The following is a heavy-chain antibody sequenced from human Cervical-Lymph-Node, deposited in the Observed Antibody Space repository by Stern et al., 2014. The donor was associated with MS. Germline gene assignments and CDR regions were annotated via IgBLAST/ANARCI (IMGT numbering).Heavy chain of an antibody. J-gene: IGHJ3*01. CDR1: GGTFTSFS. Sequence: VQLVQSGAEVKKPGSSVKVSCTASGGTFTSFSINWVRQVPGQSLEWMGGIIPIFDTPNLAQKFQGRVTITADSSTSTVYMALNSLRSDDTAVYYCVLPSTVTTAAFDVWGRGTMVTVSS. CDR2: IIPIFDTP. V-gene: IGHV1-69*06. D-gene: IGHD4-17*01. CDR3: VLPSTVTTAAFDV.